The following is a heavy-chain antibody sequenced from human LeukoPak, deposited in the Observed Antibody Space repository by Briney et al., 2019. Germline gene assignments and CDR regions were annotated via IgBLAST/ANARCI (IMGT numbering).Heavy chain of an antibody. Sequence: SETLSLTCTVSGGSISSYYWSWIRQPPGKGLEWIGYIYYSGSTNYNPSLKSQVTISVDTSKSQFSLKLSSVTAADTAVYYCARGQTYYDFWSGYQAYYYMDVWGKGTTVTVSS. CDR3: ARGQTYYDFWSGYQAYYYMDV. V-gene: IGHV4-59*01. D-gene: IGHD3-3*01. CDR1: GGSISSYY. J-gene: IGHJ6*03. CDR2: IYYSGST.